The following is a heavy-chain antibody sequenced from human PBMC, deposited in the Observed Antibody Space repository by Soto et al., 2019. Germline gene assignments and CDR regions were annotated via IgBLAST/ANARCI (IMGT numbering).Heavy chain of an antibody. J-gene: IGHJ5*02. D-gene: IGHD2-21*02. CDR2: IYPGDSDT. CDR3: ARIPGYCGGDCHGGSWFDP. V-gene: IGHV5-51*01. Sequence: RGESLKISCKGSGYSFTSYWIGWVRQMPGKGLEWMGIIYPGDSDTRYSPSFQGQVTISADKSISTAYLQWSSLKASDTAMYYCARIPGYCGGDCHGGSWFDPWGQGTLVTVSS. CDR1: GYSFTSYW.